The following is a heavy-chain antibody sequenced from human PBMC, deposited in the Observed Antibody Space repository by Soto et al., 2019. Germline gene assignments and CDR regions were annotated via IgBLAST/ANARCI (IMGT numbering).Heavy chain of an antibody. CDR2: ISGSGATT. J-gene: IGHJ4*02. Sequence: EVQLLESGGGLVQPGGFLRLSCAASGFTFSTYAIIWVRQSPGKGLEWVSAISGSGATTYYADSVKGRFTISRDNSKNTLYLQMTSLRDEDTAVYYCANGDRTGYISGWYNYWCQGTLVTVSS. V-gene: IGHV3-23*01. CDR3: ANGDRTGYISGWYNY. D-gene: IGHD6-19*01. CDR1: GFTFSTYA.